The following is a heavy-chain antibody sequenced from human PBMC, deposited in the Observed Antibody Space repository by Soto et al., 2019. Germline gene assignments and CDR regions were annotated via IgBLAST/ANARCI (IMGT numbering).Heavy chain of an antibody. Sequence: ASVKVSCKASGFTFTSSAMQWVRQARGQRLEWIGWIVVGSGNTNYAQKFQERVTITRDMSTSTAYMELSSLRSEDTAVYYCAADPAVAGTTWFDPWGQGTLVTVSS. CDR3: AADPAVAGTTWFDP. CDR1: GFTFTSSA. D-gene: IGHD6-19*01. J-gene: IGHJ5*02. CDR2: IVVGSGNT. V-gene: IGHV1-58*02.